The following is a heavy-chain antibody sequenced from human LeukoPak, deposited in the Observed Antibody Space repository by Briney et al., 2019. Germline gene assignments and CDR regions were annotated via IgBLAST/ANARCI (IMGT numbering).Heavy chain of an antibody. D-gene: IGHD5-18*01. CDR1: GFMFSDYW. V-gene: IGHV3-7*01. Sequence: GGSLRLSCAASGFMFSDYWMVWVRQAPGKGLEWLANINEDGSDKNYVASEKGRFTISRDNAKKSLYLQMNSLRGEDTAVYYCARDAAYGYDRFDYWGQGTQVTVSS. J-gene: IGHJ4*02. CDR3: ARDAAYGYDRFDY. CDR2: INEDGSDK.